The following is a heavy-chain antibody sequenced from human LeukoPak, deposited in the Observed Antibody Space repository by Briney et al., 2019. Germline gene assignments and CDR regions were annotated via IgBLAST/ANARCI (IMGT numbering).Heavy chain of an antibody. CDR1: GGTFSSYA. D-gene: IGHD6-6*01. CDR3: ALGSSKEGYYYYYYMDV. V-gene: IGHV1-69*01. CDR2: IIPIFGTA. Sequence: GSSVKVSCKASGGTFSSYAISWVRQAPGQGLEWMGGIIPIFGTANYAQKFQGRVTITADESTSTAYMELSSLRSEDTAVYYCALGSSKEGYYYYYYMDVWGKGTTVTVSS. J-gene: IGHJ6*03.